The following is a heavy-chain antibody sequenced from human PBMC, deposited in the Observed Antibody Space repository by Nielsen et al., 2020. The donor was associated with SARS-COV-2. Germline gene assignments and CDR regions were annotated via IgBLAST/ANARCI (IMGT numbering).Heavy chain of an antibody. CDR3: AKDGGRVGAIVFGY. J-gene: IGHJ4*02. V-gene: IGHV3-30*18. CDR1: GFTFSSHG. D-gene: IGHD1-26*01. CDR2: ISYDGSNK. Sequence: GGSLRLSCAASGFTFSSHGMHWVRQAPGKGLEWVAVISYDGSNKYYADSVKGRFTISRDNSKNTLYLQMNSLRAEDAAVYYCAKDGGRVGAIVFGYWGQGTLVTVSS.